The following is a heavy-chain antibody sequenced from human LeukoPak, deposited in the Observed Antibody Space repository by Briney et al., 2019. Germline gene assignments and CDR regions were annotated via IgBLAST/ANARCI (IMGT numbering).Heavy chain of an antibody. CDR1: GFTFSSYA. V-gene: IGHV3-21*01. J-gene: IGHJ4*02. Sequence: GGSLRLSCAASGFTFSSYAMNWVRQAPGKGLEWVSSISSSSSYIYYADSVKGRFTISRDNAKNSLYLQMNSLRAEDTAVYYCAREPNYGSGSYVDYWGQGTLVTVSS. CDR2: ISSSSSYI. D-gene: IGHD3-10*01. CDR3: AREPNYGSGSYVDY.